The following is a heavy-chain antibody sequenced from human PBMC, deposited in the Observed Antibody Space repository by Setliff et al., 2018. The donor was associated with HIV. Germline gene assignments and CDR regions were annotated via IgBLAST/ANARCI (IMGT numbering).Heavy chain of an antibody. Sequence: ASVKVSCKASGDTFTKYGISWVRQAPGQGLEWMGWISTYNGNTNYAQKLQGRVTMTTDTSTSTAYMELRSLRSDDTAVYFCARAHDYGDFLDAFDIWGQGTMVTVSS. CDR1: GDTFTKYG. V-gene: IGHV1-18*01. D-gene: IGHD4-17*01. CDR3: ARAHDYGDFLDAFDI. CDR2: ISTYNGNT. J-gene: IGHJ3*02.